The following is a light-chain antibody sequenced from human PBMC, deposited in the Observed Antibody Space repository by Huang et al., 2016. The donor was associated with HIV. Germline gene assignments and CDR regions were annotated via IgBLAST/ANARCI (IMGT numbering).Light chain of an antibody. CDR3: QQYQDWPRT. V-gene: IGKV3-15*01. J-gene: IGKJ1*01. CDR1: QSVSGN. Sequence: EIVMTQSPGTLSLSPGERATLSCRLSQSVSGNLAWYQHKPSQAPRLLSYGASTRATGVPARFSGSVSGTEFTLTISSLQSDDFVVDYCQQYQDWPRTFGQGTKVEIK. CDR2: GAS.